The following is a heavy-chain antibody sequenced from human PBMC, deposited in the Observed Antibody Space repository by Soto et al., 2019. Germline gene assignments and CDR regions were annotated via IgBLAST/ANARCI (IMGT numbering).Heavy chain of an antibody. Sequence: PGGSLTLSCAASGFTFSSYGMHWVRQAPGKGLEWVAVISYDGSNKYYADSVKGRFTISRDNSKNTLYLQMNSLRAEDTAVYYCAKDGVMRREWELYWFDPWGQGTLVTVSS. J-gene: IGHJ5*02. CDR1: GFTFSSYG. CDR3: AKDGVMRREWELYWFDP. V-gene: IGHV3-30*18. D-gene: IGHD1-26*01. CDR2: ISYDGSNK.